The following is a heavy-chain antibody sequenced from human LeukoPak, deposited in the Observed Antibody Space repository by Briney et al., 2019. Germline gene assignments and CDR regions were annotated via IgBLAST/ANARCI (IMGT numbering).Heavy chain of an antibody. CDR3: ARDQSVRLLQTSSTYFKHVFAI. CDR1: GYTFTGYY. D-gene: IGHD6-13*01. V-gene: IGHV1-2*02. J-gene: IGHJ3*02. Sequence: ASVKVSCKASGYTFTGYYMHWVRQAPGQGLEWMGWINPNSGGTNYVQKFQGRVTMTRDTSISTAYMELSRLRSDDTAVHYCARDQSVRLLQTSSTYFKHVFAIWGQGSMVTVSS. CDR2: INPNSGGT.